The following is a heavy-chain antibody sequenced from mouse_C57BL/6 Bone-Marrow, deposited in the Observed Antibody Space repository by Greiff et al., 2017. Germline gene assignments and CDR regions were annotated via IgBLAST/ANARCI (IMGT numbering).Heavy chain of an antibody. CDR2: INPSNGGT. J-gene: IGHJ2*01. CDR1: GYTFTSYW. V-gene: IGHV1-53*01. Sequence: QVQLQQPGTELVKPGASVKLSCKASGYTFTSYWMHWVKQRPGQGLEWIGNINPSNGGTNYNEKFKSKATLTVDKSSSTAYMQHSSLTSEDSAVYYCATMVTTGYYFDYWGQGTTRTVSS. D-gene: IGHD2-2*01. CDR3: ATMVTTGYYFDY.